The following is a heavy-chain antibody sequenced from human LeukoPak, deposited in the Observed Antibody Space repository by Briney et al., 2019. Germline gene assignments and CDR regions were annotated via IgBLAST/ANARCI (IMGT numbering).Heavy chain of an antibody. CDR2: INHSGST. Sequence: TETLSLTCAVYGGSFSGYYWSWIRQPPGKGLEWIGEINHSGSTNYNPSLKSRVTISVDTSKNQLSLKLSSVTAADTAVYYCARGFENWFDPWGQGTLVTVSS. V-gene: IGHV4-34*01. CDR1: GGSFSGYY. J-gene: IGHJ5*02. CDR3: ARGFENWFDP.